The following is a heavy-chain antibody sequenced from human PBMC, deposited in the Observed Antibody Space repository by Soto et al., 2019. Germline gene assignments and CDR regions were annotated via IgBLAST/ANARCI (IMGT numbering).Heavy chain of an antibody. CDR1: GFTFSGSA. D-gene: IGHD6-19*01. CDR2: IRSKANSYAT. Sequence: GGSLRLSCAASGFTFSGSAMHWVRQASGKGLEWVGRIRSKANSYATAYAASVKGRFTISRDDSKNTAYLQMNSLKTEDTAVYYCTRQRWVAGRGGNYYGMDVWGQGTTVTVSS. J-gene: IGHJ6*02. CDR3: TRQRWVAGRGGNYYGMDV. V-gene: IGHV3-73*01.